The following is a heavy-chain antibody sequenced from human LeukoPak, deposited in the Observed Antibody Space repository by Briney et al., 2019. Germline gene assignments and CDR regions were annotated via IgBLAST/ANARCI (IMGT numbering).Heavy chain of an antibody. D-gene: IGHD6-19*01. CDR2: IYSGGTT. V-gene: IGHV4-39*01. J-gene: IGHJ4*02. CDR1: GGSITSGSNY. Sequence: SETLSLTCTISGGSITSGSNYWGWIRQPPGKGLEWIVSIYSGGTTYYNPSLKSRITISIDTSKNQFSLRLSSVTAADTAVYYCARRRWLIQGDGGLYFDYWGQGALVTVSS. CDR3: ARRRWLIQGDGGLYFDY.